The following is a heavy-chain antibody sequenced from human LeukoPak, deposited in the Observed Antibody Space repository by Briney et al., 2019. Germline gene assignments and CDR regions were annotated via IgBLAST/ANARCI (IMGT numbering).Heavy chain of an antibody. CDR2: ISAYNGNT. J-gene: IGHJ4*02. V-gene: IGHV1-18*01. CDR3: VRGSAFYSDY. Sequence: GASVKVSCKASGYTFDSYGHSWVRQAPGQGLEWMGWISAYNGNTNYAQRLQGRVTLTTDTSTNTAYMELRSLRSDDTAVYYCVRGSAFYSDYWGQGTLVTLSS. CDR1: GYTFDSYG.